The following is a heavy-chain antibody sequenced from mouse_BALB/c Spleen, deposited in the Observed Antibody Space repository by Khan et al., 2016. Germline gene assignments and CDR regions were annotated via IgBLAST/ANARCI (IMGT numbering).Heavy chain of an antibody. CDR2: IWSGGST. V-gene: IGHV2-4*02. CDR1: GFSLTSYG. CDR3: ARNWYYFDY. J-gene: IGHJ2*01. Sequence: QVQLKESGPGLVQPSQSLSITCTVSGFSLTSYGVHWVRQPPGKGLEWLGVIWSGGSTDYNAAFISRLSISKDNSKSQVFFKMNSLQADDTAIYYCARNWYYFDYWGQGTTLTVSS.